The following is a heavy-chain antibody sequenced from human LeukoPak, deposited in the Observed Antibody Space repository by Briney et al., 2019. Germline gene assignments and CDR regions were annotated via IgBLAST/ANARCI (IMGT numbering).Heavy chain of an antibody. CDR1: KFTFSSYW. J-gene: IGHJ3*02. V-gene: IGHV3-7*03. CDR2: IKQDGSEK. Sequence: GSLRLSCAASKFTFSSYWMSWVRQAPGKGLGGGANIKQDGSEKYYVDSVKGRFTISRDNAKNSLYLQMNSLRAEDTAVYYCARGHDFWMAHAFDIWGQGTMVTVSS. D-gene: IGHD3-3*01. CDR3: ARGHDFWMAHAFDI.